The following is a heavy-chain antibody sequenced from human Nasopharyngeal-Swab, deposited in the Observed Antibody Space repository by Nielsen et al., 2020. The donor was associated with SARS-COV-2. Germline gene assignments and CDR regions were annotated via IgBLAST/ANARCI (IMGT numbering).Heavy chain of an antibody. CDR1: GGSISSYY. J-gene: IGHJ4*02. D-gene: IGHD6-13*01. CDR2: IYYSGST. CDR3: ARLTAAAGTGVVIG. Sequence: SETLSLTCTVSGGSISSYYWSWIRQPPGKGLEWIGYIYYSGSTNYNPSLKSRVTISVDTSKNQFSLKLSSVTAADTAVYYCARLTAAAGTGVVIGWGQGTLVTVSS. V-gene: IGHV4-59*08.